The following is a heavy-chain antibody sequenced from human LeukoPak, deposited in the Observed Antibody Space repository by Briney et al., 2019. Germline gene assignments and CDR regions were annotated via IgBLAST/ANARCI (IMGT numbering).Heavy chain of an antibody. CDR2: ISSSSSYI. D-gene: IGHD3-22*01. CDR3: ARADTMRVVFTY. V-gene: IGHV3-21*01. CDR1: GFTFSSYS. Sequence: PGGSQRLSCAASGFTFSSYSMNWVRQAPGKGLECVSSISSSSSYIYYADSVKGRFTISRDNAKNSLYLQMNSLRAEDTAVYYCARADTMRVVFTYWGQGTLVTVSS. J-gene: IGHJ4*02.